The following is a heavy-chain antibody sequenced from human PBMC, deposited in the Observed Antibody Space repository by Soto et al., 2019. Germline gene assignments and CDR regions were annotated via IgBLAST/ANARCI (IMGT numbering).Heavy chain of an antibody. V-gene: IGHV4-59*08. CDR1: CGSISSYY. J-gene: IGHJ4*02. Sequence: PSETLSLTCTVSCGSISSYYWSWIRQPPGKGLEWIGYIYYSGSTNYNPSLKSRVTISVDTSKNQFSLKLSSVTAADTAVYYCARLGNGDYDYWGQGTLVTVSS. CDR2: IYYSGST. D-gene: IGHD4-17*01. CDR3: ARLGNGDYDY.